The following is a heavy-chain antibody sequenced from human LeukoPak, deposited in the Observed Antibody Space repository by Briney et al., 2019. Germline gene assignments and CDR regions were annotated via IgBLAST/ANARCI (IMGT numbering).Heavy chain of an antibody. CDR2: INPSGGTT. Sequence: ASVKVSCKASGYXFTNYYMHWVRQAPGQGLDWMGIINPSGGTTSYAQKFQGRVTMTRDTSTSTVYMELSSLRSEDTAVYYCARDLNWFDPWGQGTLVTVSS. V-gene: IGHV1-46*01. J-gene: IGHJ5*02. CDR3: ARDLNWFDP. CDR1: GYXFTNYY.